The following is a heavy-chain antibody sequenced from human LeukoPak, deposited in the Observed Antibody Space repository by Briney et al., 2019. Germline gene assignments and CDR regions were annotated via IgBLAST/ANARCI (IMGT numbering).Heavy chain of an antibody. Sequence: ASVKVSCKVSGYTLTELSMHWVRQAPGKGLEWMGGFDPEDGETIYAQKFQGRVTMTEDTSTDTAYMELSSLRSEDTAVNYCATGWKAVAAPLFEYWGQGTLVTVSS. J-gene: IGHJ4*02. CDR3: ATGWKAVAAPLFEY. D-gene: IGHD6-19*01. V-gene: IGHV1-24*01. CDR1: GYTLTELS. CDR2: FDPEDGET.